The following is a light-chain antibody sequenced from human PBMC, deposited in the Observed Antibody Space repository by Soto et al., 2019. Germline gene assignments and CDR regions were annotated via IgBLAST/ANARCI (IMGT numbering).Light chain of an antibody. CDR1: QTVLNNY. CDR2: GAS. V-gene: IGKV3-20*01. J-gene: IGKJ1*01. Sequence: EIVLTQSPGTLSLSPGERATLSCRASQTVLNNYLTWYQQKPGQAPRRLIFGASIRATGIPDRFSGSGSGTDFTLTISRLEPEDFAVYYCQQYGSSPTTFGQGTKVEIK. CDR3: QQYGSSPTT.